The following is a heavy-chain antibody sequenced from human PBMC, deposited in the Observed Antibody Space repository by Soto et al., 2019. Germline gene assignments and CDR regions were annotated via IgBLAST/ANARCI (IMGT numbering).Heavy chain of an antibody. D-gene: IGHD5-18*01. J-gene: IGHJ4*01. CDR1: GFTFNIYG. Sequence: PGGSLRLSCAASGFTFNIYGMHWVRQAPDKGLEWVALISYDGSNQYYADSVKGRFTISRDNSKNTLFLQMNSLRADDTAVYYCAKDRNTAMVTGDFDYWGHGTLVTVSS. CDR3: AKDRNTAMVTGDFDY. CDR2: ISYDGSNQ. V-gene: IGHV3-30*18.